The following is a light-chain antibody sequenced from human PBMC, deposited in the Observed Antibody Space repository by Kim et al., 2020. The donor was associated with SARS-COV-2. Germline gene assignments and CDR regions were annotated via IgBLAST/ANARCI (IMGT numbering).Light chain of an antibody. Sequence: ASVGDRVTITCRTTQSISSHLNWYQQKPGRAPKLLISAATTLQGGVPSRFSGSGSETDFTLTISSLQPEDFATYFCQQSYITPFTFGPGTKVDIK. J-gene: IGKJ3*01. CDR3: QQSYITPFT. CDR1: QSISSH. V-gene: IGKV1-39*01. CDR2: AAT.